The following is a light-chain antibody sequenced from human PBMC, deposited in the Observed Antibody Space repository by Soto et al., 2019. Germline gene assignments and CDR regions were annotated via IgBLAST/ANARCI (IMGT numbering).Light chain of an antibody. CDR3: SSYTSSSTYV. Sequence: QSVLTQPASVSGSPGQSITISCTGTSSDVGGYNYVSWYQQHPGKAPKLMIYDVSNRPSGVSNRLSGSKSGNTASLTISGLQAEDEADYYCSSYTSSSTYVFGNGTKVTVL. J-gene: IGLJ1*01. CDR1: SSDVGGYNY. CDR2: DVS. V-gene: IGLV2-14*01.